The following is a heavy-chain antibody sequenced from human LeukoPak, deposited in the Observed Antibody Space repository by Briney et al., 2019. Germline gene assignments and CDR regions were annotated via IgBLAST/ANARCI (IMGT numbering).Heavy chain of an antibody. V-gene: IGHV1-8*01. D-gene: IGHD1-14*01. CDR1: GYTFTDYD. Sequence: ASVKVSRKASGYTFTDYDINWVRQATGQGLEWMGWMNPNNGNTGYAQKFQGRVTMTRNTSINTAYMELSSLRSEDTAMYYCARGRMGANNARHDYWGQGTLVTVSS. J-gene: IGHJ4*02. CDR3: ARGRMGANNARHDY. CDR2: MNPNNGNT.